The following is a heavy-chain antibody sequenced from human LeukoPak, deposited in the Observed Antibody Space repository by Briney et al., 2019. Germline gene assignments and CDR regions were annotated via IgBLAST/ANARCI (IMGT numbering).Heavy chain of an antibody. CDR2: IYSSGRT. CDR1: GGSVRGYY. J-gene: IGHJ4*02. Sequence: SETLSLTCTVSGGSVRGYYWNWIRRPAGKGLEWIGHIYSSGRTNYNPSLKSRVTMSVDTSKNQFSLKLTSVTAADTAVYYCARHKDFWSGYFDYWGQGSLVIVSS. V-gene: IGHV4-4*07. D-gene: IGHD3-3*01. CDR3: ARHKDFWSGYFDY.